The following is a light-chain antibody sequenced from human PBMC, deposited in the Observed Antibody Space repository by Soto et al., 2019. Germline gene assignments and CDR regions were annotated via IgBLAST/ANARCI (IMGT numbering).Light chain of an antibody. Sequence: QSVLTQPPSASGTPGQRVTISCSGSSSNIGSNYVYWYQQLPGTAPKLLIYRNNQRPSGVPYRFSGSKSGTSASLAISGLRSEDEDDYYCAAWDDSLSGYVFGTGTKLTVL. CDR1: SSNIGSNY. J-gene: IGLJ1*01. V-gene: IGLV1-47*01. CDR2: RNN. CDR3: AAWDDSLSGYV.